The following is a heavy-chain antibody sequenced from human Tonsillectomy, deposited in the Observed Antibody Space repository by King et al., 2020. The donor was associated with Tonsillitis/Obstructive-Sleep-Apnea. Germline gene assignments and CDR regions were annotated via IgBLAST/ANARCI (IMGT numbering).Heavy chain of an antibody. Sequence: QLQESGPGLVKPSETLSLTCTVSGGSIISYYWSWVRQPPGKGLEWIGYSYYSGSTNYNPSLKSRVTISVDTSTNHFSLKLSSVTAADTAVYYCARGILGDNDAFDNWGQGTMVTVSS. CDR3: ARGILGDNDAFDN. D-gene: IGHD3-16*01. CDR2: SYYSGST. V-gene: IGHV4-59*01. CDR1: GGSIISYY. J-gene: IGHJ3*02.